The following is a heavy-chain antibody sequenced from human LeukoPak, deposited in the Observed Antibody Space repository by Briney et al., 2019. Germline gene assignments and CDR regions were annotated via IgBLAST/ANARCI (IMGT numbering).Heavy chain of an antibody. CDR3: ARLRSTYWYFDL. D-gene: IGHD4-17*01. CDR1: GGSISSYY. V-gene: IGHV4-59*12. CDR2: IHYSGST. Sequence: SETLSLTCTVSGGSISSYYWSWIRQPPGKGLEWIGYIHYSGSTHYNPSLKSRVTISVDTSKNQVSLKLSSVTAADTAVYYCARLRSTYWYFDLWGRGTLVTVS. J-gene: IGHJ2*01.